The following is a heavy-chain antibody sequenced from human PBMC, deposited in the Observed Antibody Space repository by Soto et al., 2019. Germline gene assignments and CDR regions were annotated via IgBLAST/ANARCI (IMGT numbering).Heavy chain of an antibody. CDR2: IIPISGTA. J-gene: IGHJ6*02. CDR3: ARSQGSSTSLAIYYYYYYGMDV. CDR1: GGTFSSYD. Sequence: QVQLVQSGAEVKKPGSSVTVSCKASGGTFSSYDISWVRQAPGQGLEWMGGIIPISGTANYAQKFQGRVTITADESTSTAYMELSSLRSEDTAVYYCARSQGSSTSLAIYYYYYYGMDVWGQGTTVTVSS. V-gene: IGHV1-69*01. D-gene: IGHD2-2*01.